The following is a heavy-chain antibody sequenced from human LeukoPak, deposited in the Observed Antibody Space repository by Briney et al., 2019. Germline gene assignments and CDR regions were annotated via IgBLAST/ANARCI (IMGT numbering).Heavy chain of an antibody. CDR2: ISGSGDST. D-gene: IGHD3-10*01. Sequence: GGSLRLSCAASGFTFSSYGMHWVRQAPGKGLEWVSAISGSGDSTHYADSVKGRVTISRDNSKNTLYLQMNSLRAEDTAVYYCAKDRGWFGGSLANFDDWGQGTLVTVSS. V-gene: IGHV3-23*01. J-gene: IGHJ4*02. CDR3: AKDRGWFGGSLANFDD. CDR1: GFTFSSYG.